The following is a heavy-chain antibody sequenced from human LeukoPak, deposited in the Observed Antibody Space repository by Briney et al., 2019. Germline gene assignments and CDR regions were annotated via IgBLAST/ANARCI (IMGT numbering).Heavy chain of an antibody. CDR2: VNDSGGT. Sequence: SETLSLTCAVYIDSFTNYYWNWIRQTPGKGLEWIGEVNDSGGTNINPSLRSRVTISVDTSKNQFSLKLRSVTAADTAVYYCARPVPSRLGWFDPWGQGTLVTVSS. V-gene: IGHV4-34*01. J-gene: IGHJ5*02. D-gene: IGHD1-1*01. CDR1: IDSFTNYY. CDR3: ARPVPSRLGWFDP.